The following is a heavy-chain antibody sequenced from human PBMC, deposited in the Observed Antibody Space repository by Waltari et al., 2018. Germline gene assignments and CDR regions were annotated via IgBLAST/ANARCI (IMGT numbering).Heavy chain of an antibody. Sequence: QVQLVQSGAEVKKPGASVKVSCKASGYTFTAYYVPWVRQAPGQGLEWMGRIDPNSGGSYYAQKFQGRVTMASDTSISTAYMELSRLRSDDTAVYYCARPKCSSGSCYFAFDIWGQGTMVTVSS. V-gene: IGHV1-2*06. D-gene: IGHD2-15*01. J-gene: IGHJ3*02. CDR2: IDPNSGGS. CDR1: GYTFTAYY. CDR3: ARPKCSSGSCYFAFDI.